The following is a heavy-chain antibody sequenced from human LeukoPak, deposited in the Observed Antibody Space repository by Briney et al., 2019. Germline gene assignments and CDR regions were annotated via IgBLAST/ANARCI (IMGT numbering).Heavy chain of an antibody. Sequence: GASVKVSCKASGYTFTGYYMHWVRQAPGQGLEWMGWINPNSGGTNYAQKFQGRVTMTRDTSISTAYMELSRLRSDDTAVYYCARDRRGNSAGFDYWGQGTLVTVSS. CDR3: ARDRRGNSAGFDY. J-gene: IGHJ4*02. D-gene: IGHD4-23*01. CDR2: INPNSGGT. V-gene: IGHV1-2*02. CDR1: GYTFTGYY.